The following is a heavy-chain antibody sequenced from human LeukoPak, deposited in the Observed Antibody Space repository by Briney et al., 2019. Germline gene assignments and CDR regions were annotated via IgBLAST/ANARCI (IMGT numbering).Heavy chain of an antibody. CDR1: GFTFSSYA. CDR2: ISGSGGST. V-gene: IGHV3-23*01. D-gene: IGHD4-17*01. CDR3: AKGIYGDYAPPFDY. Sequence: GGSLRLSCAASGFTFSSYAMSWVRQAPGKGLEWVSAISGSGGSTYYADSVKGRFTIYRDNSKNTLYLQMNNLGAEDTAVYYCAKGIYGDYAPPFDYWGQGTLVTVSS. J-gene: IGHJ4*02.